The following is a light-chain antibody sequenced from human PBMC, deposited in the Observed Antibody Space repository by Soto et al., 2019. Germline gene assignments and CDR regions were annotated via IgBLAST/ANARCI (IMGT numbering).Light chain of an antibody. Sequence: EIVLTQSPGTLSLSPGERATLSCRASQSVSSSYLAWYQQKPGQAPRLLIYGASSRATGIPDRFSGSGSGTDFTLTISRLEPEDSAVYYCQQYGSSPPPFGGGTKVEIK. CDR3: QQYGSSPPP. CDR2: GAS. V-gene: IGKV3-20*01. CDR1: QSVSSSY. J-gene: IGKJ4*01.